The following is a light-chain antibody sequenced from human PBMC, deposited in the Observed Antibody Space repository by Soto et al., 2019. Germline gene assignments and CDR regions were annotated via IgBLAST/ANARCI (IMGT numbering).Light chain of an antibody. Sequence: VVLTQSPGTLSLSPGERATLSCRASQSVSSSYLAWYQQKPGQAPRLLIYGASSRATGIPDRFSGSGSGTDFTLIISRLEPEDFAVYYCQQYGSSPLVTFGQGTRLEIK. J-gene: IGKJ5*01. CDR3: QQYGSSPLVT. V-gene: IGKV3-20*01. CDR1: QSVSSSY. CDR2: GAS.